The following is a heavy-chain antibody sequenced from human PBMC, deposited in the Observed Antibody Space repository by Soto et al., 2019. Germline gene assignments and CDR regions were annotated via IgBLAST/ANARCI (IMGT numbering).Heavy chain of an antibody. V-gene: IGHV3-13*01. J-gene: IGHJ3*02. CDR1: GFTFSSYD. CDR2: IGTAGDT. D-gene: IGHD3-3*01. CDR3: ARSRRSRRITIFGLVIHDAFDI. Sequence: GGSLRLSCAASGFTFSSYDMHWVRQATGKGLEWVSAIGTAGDTYYPGSVKGRFTISRENAKNSLYLQMNSLRAGDTAVYYCARSRRSRRITIFGLVIHDAFDIWGQGTMVTVSS.